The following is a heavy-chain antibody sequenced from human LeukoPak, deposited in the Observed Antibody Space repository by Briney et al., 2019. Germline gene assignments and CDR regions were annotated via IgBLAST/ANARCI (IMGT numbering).Heavy chain of an antibody. CDR3: ARDRPGVPLGY. CDR2: ISSSGSTI. D-gene: IGHD3-16*01. Sequence: PGGSLRLSCAASGFTFSSYEMNWVRQAPGKGLEWVSYISSSGSTIYYADSVKGRFTISRDNAKTSLYLQMNSLRAEDTAVYYCARDRPGVPLGYWGQGILVTVSS. V-gene: IGHV3-48*03. CDR1: GFTFSSYE. J-gene: IGHJ4*02.